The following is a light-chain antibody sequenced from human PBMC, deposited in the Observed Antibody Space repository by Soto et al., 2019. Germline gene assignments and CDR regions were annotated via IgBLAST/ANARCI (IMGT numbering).Light chain of an antibody. V-gene: IGKV3-20*01. CDR3: QQYTGPPTT. Sequence: IVLTQSPATLSLSPGERATLSCRASQSVSSSYLAWYQQKPGQAPRLLIYGASTRAAGIPDRFSGSGSGTDFTLTITRLEPEDSAVYFCQQYTGPPTTFGQGTRLEIK. J-gene: IGKJ5*01. CDR1: QSVSSSY. CDR2: GAS.